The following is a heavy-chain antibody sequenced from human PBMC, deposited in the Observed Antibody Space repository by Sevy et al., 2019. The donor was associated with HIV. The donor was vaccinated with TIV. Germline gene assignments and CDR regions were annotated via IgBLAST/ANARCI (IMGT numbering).Heavy chain of an antibody. Sequence: GGSLRLSCAASGFTFSSYWMHWVRQAPGKGLVWVSSVNSDGSSTSYADSVKGRFTISRDNAKNTLYLQMNSLRAEDTVVYYCARGAAAGTFDYWGQGTLVTVSS. CDR2: VNSDGSST. J-gene: IGHJ4*02. CDR3: ARGAAAGTFDY. CDR1: GFTFSSYW. D-gene: IGHD6-13*01. V-gene: IGHV3-74*01.